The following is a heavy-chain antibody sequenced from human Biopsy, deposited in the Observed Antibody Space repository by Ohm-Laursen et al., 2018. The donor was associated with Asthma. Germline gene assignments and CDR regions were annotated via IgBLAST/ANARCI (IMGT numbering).Heavy chain of an antibody. D-gene: IGHD1-1*01. V-gene: IGHV3-30*03. Sequence: SLRLSCAASGFTFSSFGVHWVRQAPGKGLEWVGVISKDASTQDYADSVKGRFTMARDNSKNTLDLQMNSLREEDTAVYYCVRDGTDDAFDIWGQGTVVSVSS. J-gene: IGHJ3*02. CDR1: GFTFSSFG. CDR3: VRDGTDDAFDI. CDR2: ISKDASTQ.